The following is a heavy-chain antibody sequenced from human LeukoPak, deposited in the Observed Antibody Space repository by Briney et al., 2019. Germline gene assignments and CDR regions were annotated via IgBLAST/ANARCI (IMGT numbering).Heavy chain of an antibody. CDR2: ISYDGDNK. D-gene: IGHD5-24*01. V-gene: IGHV3-30*04. CDR3: AKEMATIHSDFDY. J-gene: IGHJ4*02. Sequence: GRSLRLSCAASGFTFSNYAMHWVRQAPGKGLEWVAVISYDGDNKYYADSVKGRFTISRDNSKNTLYLQMHSLRAEDTAVYYCAKEMATIHSDFDYWGQGTLVTVSS. CDR1: GFTFSNYA.